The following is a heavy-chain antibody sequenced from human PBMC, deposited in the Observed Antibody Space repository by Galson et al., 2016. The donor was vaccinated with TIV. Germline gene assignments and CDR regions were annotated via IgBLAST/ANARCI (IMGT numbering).Heavy chain of an antibody. J-gene: IGHJ4*02. CDR3: ARSADDYNLHCNL. D-gene: IGHD5-24*01. V-gene: IGHV3-11*01. CDR1: GFTFSDYY. Sequence: SLRLSCAASGFTFSDYYMSWIRQAPGKGLEWVSYIIGSGTYMYYADSVKGRFTISRDNAKNFLYLQLNSLSAEDTAIYYCARSADDYNLHCNLWGQGTLVTVAS. CDR2: IIGSGTYM.